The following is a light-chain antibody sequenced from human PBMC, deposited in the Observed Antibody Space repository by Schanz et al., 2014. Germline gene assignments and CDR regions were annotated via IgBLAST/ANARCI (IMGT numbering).Light chain of an antibody. CDR1: QGLLHSDGYNY. CDR2: LGS. CDR3: MEALQTPGT. J-gene: IGKJ3*01. Sequence: DIVMTQSPLSLPVTPGEPASISCRSSQGLLHSDGYNYLDWYLQKPGQSPQLLIFLGSNRASGAPDRFSGSGSGTDFTLNISRVEAEDVGVYYCMEALQTPGTFGPGTKVDIK. V-gene: IGKV2-28*01.